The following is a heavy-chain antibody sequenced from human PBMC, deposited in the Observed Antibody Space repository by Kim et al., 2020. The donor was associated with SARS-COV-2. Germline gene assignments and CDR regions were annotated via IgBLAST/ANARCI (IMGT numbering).Heavy chain of an antibody. Sequence: GGSLRLSCAASGFTFSSYAMSWVRQAPGKGLEWVSAISGSGGSTYYADSVKGRFTISRDNSKNTLYLQMNSLRAEDTAVYYCAKVREHIVVVTATPKSFDYWGQGTLVTVSS. CDR2: ISGSGGST. J-gene: IGHJ4*02. CDR3: AKVREHIVVVTATPKSFDY. CDR1: GFTFSSYA. D-gene: IGHD2-21*02. V-gene: IGHV3-23*01.